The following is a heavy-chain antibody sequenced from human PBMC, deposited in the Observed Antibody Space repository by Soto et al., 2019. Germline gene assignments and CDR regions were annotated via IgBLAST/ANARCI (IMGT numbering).Heavy chain of an antibody. J-gene: IGHJ5*02. D-gene: IGHD3-3*01. CDR3: AREGQGYYDFWSGYFATGGFDP. CDR2: IYTSGST. Sequence: QVQLQESGPGLVKPSETLSLTCTVSGGSISSYYWSWIRQPAGKGLEWIGRIYTSGSTNYNPSLNSRVTMSVDTSQNQFSMKLSSVTAADTAMYYCAREGQGYYDFWSGYFATGGFDPWGQGTLVTVSS. V-gene: IGHV4-4*07. CDR1: GGSISSYY.